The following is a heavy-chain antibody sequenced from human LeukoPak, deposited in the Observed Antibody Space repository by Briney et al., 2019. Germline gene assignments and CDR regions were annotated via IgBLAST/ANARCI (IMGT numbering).Heavy chain of an antibody. Sequence: GGSLRLSCAASGFTFSSYAMSWVRQAPGEGLEWVSDISGSGTSTHYADSVKGRFTISRDNSKKTLNLQMNSLTAEDTAVYYCAKVDSSERSGIWTAFDVWGRGTMVTVSS. D-gene: IGHD3-3*01. V-gene: IGHV3-23*01. CDR3: AKVDSSERSGIWTAFDV. J-gene: IGHJ3*01. CDR2: ISGSGTST. CDR1: GFTFSSYA.